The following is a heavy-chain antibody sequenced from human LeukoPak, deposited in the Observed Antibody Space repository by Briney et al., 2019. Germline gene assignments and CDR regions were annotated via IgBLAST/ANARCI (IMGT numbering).Heavy chain of an antibody. CDR3: ARRSPRTYYYDSSGYYKHYYYYGMDV. V-gene: IGHV3-48*02. J-gene: IGHJ6*02. Sequence: GGSLRLSCAASGFTLSSYGMNWVRQAPGKGLEWVSYISSTSNAIYYADSVKGRFTISRDNAKNSLYLQMNSLRDEDTAVYYCARRSPRTYYYDSSGYYKHYYYYGMDVWGQGTTVTVSS. CDR2: ISSTSNAI. CDR1: GFTLSSYG. D-gene: IGHD3-22*01.